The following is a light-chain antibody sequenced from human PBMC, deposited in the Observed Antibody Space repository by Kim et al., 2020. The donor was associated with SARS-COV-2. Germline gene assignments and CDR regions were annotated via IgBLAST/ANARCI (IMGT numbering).Light chain of an antibody. CDR2: DAS. V-gene: IGKV1-5*01. CDR1: QSISSW. CDR3: QQYDSYSYS. Sequence: ASVGDRVTITCRASQSISSWLAWYQQRPGKAPRLLIYDASDLESGVPSRFSGSGSGTEFTLTISSLQPDDFATYYCQQYDSYSYSFGQGTKVDIK. J-gene: IGKJ2*03.